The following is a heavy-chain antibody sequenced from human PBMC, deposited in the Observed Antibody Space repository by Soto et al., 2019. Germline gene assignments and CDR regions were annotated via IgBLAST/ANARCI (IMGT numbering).Heavy chain of an antibody. V-gene: IGHV2-5*02. J-gene: IGHJ4*02. CDR1: GFSLSTSGVG. D-gene: IGHD2-15*01. CDR2: IYWDDDK. CDR3: AHRLCDSSCYWDVGFFDY. Sequence: SGPSLVNPTQTLTLTCTFSGFSLSTSGVGVGWIRQPPGKALECLALIYWDDDKRYSPSLRSRLSVTKDTSKNQVVLTMTNMDPVDTGTYYCAHRLCDSSCYWDVGFFDYWGQGALVTVSS.